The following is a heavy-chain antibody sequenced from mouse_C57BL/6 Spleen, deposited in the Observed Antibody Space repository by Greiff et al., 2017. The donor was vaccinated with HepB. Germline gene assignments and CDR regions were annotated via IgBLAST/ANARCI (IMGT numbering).Heavy chain of an antibody. J-gene: IGHJ1*03. CDR2: INPSNGGT. Sequence: QVQLQQPGTELVKPGASVKLSCKASGYTFTSYWMHWVKQRPGQGLEWIGNINPSNGGTNYNEKFKSKATLTVDKSASTAYMQLSSLTSEDSAVYDCARSAQPWYFDVWGTGTTVTVSS. D-gene: IGHD3-2*02. CDR1: GYTFTSYW. V-gene: IGHV1-53*01. CDR3: ARSAQPWYFDV.